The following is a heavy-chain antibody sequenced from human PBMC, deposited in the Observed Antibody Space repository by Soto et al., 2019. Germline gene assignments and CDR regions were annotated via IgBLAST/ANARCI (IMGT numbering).Heavy chain of an antibody. D-gene: IGHD5-18*01. CDR3: AAGRWMVRY. CDR1: GFSFSDYW. J-gene: IGHJ4*02. Sequence: VQLVESGGGLVQPGGSLRVSCETSGFSFSDYWMSWVRQAPGKGMEWVANIKQDGSEKNYVDSVKGRFTISRDNAKSSMYLQMNSLRGEDTAVYHCAAGRWMVRYWGLGTLVTVSS. V-gene: IGHV3-7*05. CDR2: IKQDGSEK.